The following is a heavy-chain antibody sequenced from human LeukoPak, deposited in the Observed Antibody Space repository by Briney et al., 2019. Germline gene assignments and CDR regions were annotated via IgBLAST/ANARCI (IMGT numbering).Heavy chain of an antibody. V-gene: IGHV3-23*01. J-gene: IGHJ4*02. CDR2: FRGSGDRT. CDR1: GFTFSRYG. D-gene: IGHD1-26*01. CDR3: AKAAVGDVFSFDY. Sequence: GGSLRLSCAASGFTFSRYGMSWVRQAPGKGLEWVSGFRGSGDRTFYADSVKGRFTISRDNSENTVYLQMSSLRVEDTAVYYCAKAAVGDVFSFDYWGQGTLVTVSS.